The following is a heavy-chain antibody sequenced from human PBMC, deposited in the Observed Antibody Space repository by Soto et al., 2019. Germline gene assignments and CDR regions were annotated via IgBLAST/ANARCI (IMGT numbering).Heavy chain of an antibody. CDR2: IYSGGTT. D-gene: IGHD3-3*01. CDR3: AREEWLDY. CDR1: GFTVSIYY. Sequence: PGGSLRLSCAASGFTVSIYYMSWVRQAPGKGLEWVSVIYSGGTTYYADSVKGRFTISRDNSKNTLYLQMDSLRVEDTAVYYCAREEWLDYWGQGTLVTVSS. J-gene: IGHJ4*02. V-gene: IGHV3-53*01.